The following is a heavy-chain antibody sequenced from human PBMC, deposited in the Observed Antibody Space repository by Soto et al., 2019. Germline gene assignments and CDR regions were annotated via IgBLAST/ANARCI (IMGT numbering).Heavy chain of an antibody. D-gene: IGHD1-1*01. CDR3: ARDVENDGNYYIDA. J-gene: IGHJ6*03. CDR1: GFPFSGYW. Sequence: EVQLVESGGGLVQPGGSLRLSCAASGFPFSGYWMHWVRQAPGQGLVWVSRINSDGSTINYADSVKGRFTISRDNAANTLFLQMNSLRDEDTAVYYCARDVENDGNYYIDARGKGTTVIVSS. CDR2: INSDGSTI. V-gene: IGHV3-74*01.